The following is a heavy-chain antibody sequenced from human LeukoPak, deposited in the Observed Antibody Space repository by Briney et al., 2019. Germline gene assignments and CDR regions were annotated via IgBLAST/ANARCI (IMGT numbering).Heavy chain of an antibody. Sequence: GASVKVSCKASGYTSTGYYMHWVRQAPGQGLEWMGWINPNSGGTNYAQKFQGRATMTRDTSISTAYTELSRLRSDDTAVYYCARDLKGEIDFDYWGQGTLVTVSS. CDR2: INPNSGGT. J-gene: IGHJ4*02. D-gene: IGHD3-16*01. CDR3: ARDLKGEIDFDY. CDR1: GYTSTGYY. V-gene: IGHV1-2*02.